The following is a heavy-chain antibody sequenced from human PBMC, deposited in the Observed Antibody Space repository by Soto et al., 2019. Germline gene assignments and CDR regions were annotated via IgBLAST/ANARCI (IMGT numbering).Heavy chain of an antibody. CDR2: IFYSGST. V-gene: IGHV4-59*01. Sequence: SETLSLTCTVSGDSISSYFWSWIRQPPGKSLEWIGYIFYSGSTNYNPSLKSRVTILVDPSKNQISLKLSSVTAADTAVYYCARSSGGYSGYVDYWGQGTLVTVSS. J-gene: IGHJ4*02. D-gene: IGHD5-12*01. CDR3: ARSSGGYSGYVDY. CDR1: GDSISSYF.